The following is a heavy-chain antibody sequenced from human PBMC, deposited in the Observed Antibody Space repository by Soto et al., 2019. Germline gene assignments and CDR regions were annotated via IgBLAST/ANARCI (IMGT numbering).Heavy chain of an antibody. Sequence: GASVKVSCKASGYTFTGYYMHWVRPAPGQGREWMGWINPNSGGTNYAQKFQGWVTMTRDTSISTAYMELSRLRSDDTAVYYCARVAYCGGDCSDAFDIWGQGTMVTVSS. D-gene: IGHD2-21*02. CDR3: ARVAYCGGDCSDAFDI. J-gene: IGHJ3*02. CDR1: GYTFTGYY. V-gene: IGHV1-2*04. CDR2: INPNSGGT.